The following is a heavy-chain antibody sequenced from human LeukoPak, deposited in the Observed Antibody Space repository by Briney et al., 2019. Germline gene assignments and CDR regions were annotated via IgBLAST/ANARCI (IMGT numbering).Heavy chain of an antibody. CDR1: GGSFSGYY. CDR3: ARGPHLGYCSGGSCYLSIRWFDP. D-gene: IGHD2-15*01. Sequence: SETLSLTCAVYGGSFSGYYLSWIRQPPGKGLEWIGEINHSGSTNYNPSLKSRVTISVDTSKNQFSLKLSSVTAADTAVYYCARGPHLGYCSGGSCYLSIRWFDPWGQGTLVTVSS. J-gene: IGHJ5*02. V-gene: IGHV4-34*01. CDR2: INHSGST.